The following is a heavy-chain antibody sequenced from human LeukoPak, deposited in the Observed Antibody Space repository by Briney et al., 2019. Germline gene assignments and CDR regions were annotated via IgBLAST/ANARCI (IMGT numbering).Heavy chain of an antibody. J-gene: IGHJ3*02. Sequence: GGSLRLSCAASGFTFNYYWMKWVRQAPGKGLEWVANINQDGTVKNYVDSVKGRFTISRDSAKNSLYLQMSSLRAEDTAVYYCARDPLLYCSSTSCYHADDAFDIWGQGTMVTVSS. D-gene: IGHD2-2*01. CDR3: ARDPLLYCSSTSCYHADDAFDI. V-gene: IGHV3-7*01. CDR1: GFTFNYYW. CDR2: INQDGTVK.